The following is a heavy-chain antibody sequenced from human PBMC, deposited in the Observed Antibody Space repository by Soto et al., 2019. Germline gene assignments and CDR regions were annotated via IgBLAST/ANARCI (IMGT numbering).Heavy chain of an antibody. J-gene: IGHJ4*02. Sequence: ASVKVSCKASGYTFTSYAMHWVRQAPGQRLEWMGWINAGNGNTKYSQKFQGRVTITRDTSASTAYMELSSLRSEDTAVYYCARRTGYCSSTSCYARGYYFDYWGQGTLVTVSS. CDR1: GYTFTSYA. V-gene: IGHV1-3*01. CDR3: ARRTGYCSSTSCYARGYYFDY. D-gene: IGHD2-2*01. CDR2: INAGNGNT.